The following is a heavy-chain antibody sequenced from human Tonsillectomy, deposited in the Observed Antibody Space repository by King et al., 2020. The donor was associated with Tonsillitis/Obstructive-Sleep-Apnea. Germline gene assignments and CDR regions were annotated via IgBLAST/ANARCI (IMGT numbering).Heavy chain of an antibody. CDR3: ARDSMSHYYDSSGYYTFDY. Sequence: VQLVQSGAEVKKPGASVKVSCKASGYTFTRYGISWVRQAPGQGLEWMGWISAYNGNTNYAQRLQARVTMTTDTSTSTAYMDLRSLRSDDTAVYYCARDSMSHYYDSSGYYTFDYWGQGTLVTVSS. V-gene: IGHV1-18*01. D-gene: IGHD3-22*01. J-gene: IGHJ4*02. CDR2: ISAYNGNT. CDR1: GYTFTRYG.